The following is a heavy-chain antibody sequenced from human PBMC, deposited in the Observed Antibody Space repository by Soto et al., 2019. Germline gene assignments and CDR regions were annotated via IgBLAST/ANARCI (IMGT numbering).Heavy chain of an antibody. CDR3: AREHSQWLDYFDY. CDR2: INAGNGNT. CDR1: GYTFTSYA. V-gene: IGHV1-3*01. J-gene: IGHJ4*02. D-gene: IGHD6-19*01. Sequence: ASVKVSCKASGYTFTSYAMHWVRQAPGQRLEWMGWINAGNGNTKYSQKFQGRVTITRDTSASTAYMELSSLRSEDTAVYYCAREHSQWLDYFDYWGQGTLVPVSS.